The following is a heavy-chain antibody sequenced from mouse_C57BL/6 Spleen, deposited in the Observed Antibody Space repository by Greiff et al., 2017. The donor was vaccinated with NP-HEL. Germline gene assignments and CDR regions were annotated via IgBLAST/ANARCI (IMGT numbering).Heavy chain of an antibody. Sequence: EVMLVESEGGLVQPGSSMKLSCTASGFTFSDYYMAWVRQVPEKGLEWVANINYDGSSTYYLDSLKSRFIISRDNAKNILYLQMSSLKSEDTATYYCARNGRLLLHFDVWGTGTTVTVSS. CDR3: ARNGRLLLHFDV. V-gene: IGHV5-16*01. CDR2: INYDGSST. J-gene: IGHJ1*03. D-gene: IGHD2-3*01. CDR1: GFTFSDYY.